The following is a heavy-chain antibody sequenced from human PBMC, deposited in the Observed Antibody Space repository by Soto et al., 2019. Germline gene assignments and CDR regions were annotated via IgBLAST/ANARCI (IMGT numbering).Heavy chain of an antibody. CDR3: AKDLDYDFWSGYYFRYYYYGMDV. J-gene: IGHJ6*02. V-gene: IGHV3-30*18. CDR2: ISYDGSNK. D-gene: IGHD3-3*01. CDR1: GFTFSSYG. Sequence: QVQLVESGGGVVQPGRSLRLSCAASGFTFSSYGMHWVRQAPGKGLEWVAVISYDGSNKYYADSVKGRFTISRDNSKNTLYLQMNSLRAEDTAVYYCAKDLDYDFWSGYYFRYYYYGMDVWGQGTTVTVSS.